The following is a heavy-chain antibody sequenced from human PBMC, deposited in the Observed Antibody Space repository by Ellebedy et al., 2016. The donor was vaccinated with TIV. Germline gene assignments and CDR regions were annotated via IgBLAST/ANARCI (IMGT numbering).Heavy chain of an antibody. J-gene: IGHJ4*02. V-gene: IGHV4-59*01. CDR2: ISHTGST. Sequence: GSLRLXXTVSGGSMSTNYWSWIRQPPGKGLEWIGYISHTGSTNYSPSLNSRVTISVDTSKNQFSLKLTSVTAADTAVYYCAAEVTMVRGLIVHWGQGTLVTVSS. CDR1: GGSMSTNY. D-gene: IGHD3-10*01. CDR3: AAEVTMVRGLIVH.